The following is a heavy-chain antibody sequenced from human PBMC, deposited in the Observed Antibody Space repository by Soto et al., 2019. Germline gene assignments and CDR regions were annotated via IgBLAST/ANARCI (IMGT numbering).Heavy chain of an antibody. CDR2: IYYSGST. J-gene: IGHJ4*02. D-gene: IGHD6-13*01. CDR1: GGSISSYY. V-gene: IGHV4-59*12. CDR3: ARSIAAAGPDY. Sequence: QVQLQESGPGLVKPSETLSLTCTVSGGSISSYYWSWIRQPPGKGLEWIGYIYYSGSTYYNPSLKSRVTISVDTSKNQFSLKLSSVTAADTAVYYCARSIAAAGPDYWGQGTLVTVSS.